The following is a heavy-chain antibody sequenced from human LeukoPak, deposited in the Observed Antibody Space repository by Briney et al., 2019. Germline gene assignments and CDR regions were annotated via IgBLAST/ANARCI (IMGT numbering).Heavy chain of an antibody. CDR3: AKDIRVWGSYRYPCLDY. D-gene: IGHD3-16*02. CDR2: ISYDGSNK. J-gene: IGHJ4*02. Sequence: GRSLRLSCAAPGFTFSSYGMHWVRQAPGKGLEWVAVISYDGSNKYYADSVNGRFTISRDNSKNTLSLQMDSLRAEDTAVYYCAKDIRVWGSYRYPCLDYWGQGTLVTVSA. V-gene: IGHV3-30*18. CDR1: GFTFSSYG.